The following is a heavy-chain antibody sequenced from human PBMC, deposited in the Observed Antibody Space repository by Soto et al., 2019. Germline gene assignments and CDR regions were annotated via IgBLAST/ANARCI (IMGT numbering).Heavy chain of an antibody. D-gene: IGHD1-1*01. V-gene: IGHV3-23*01. J-gene: IGHJ4*02. CDR1: GFIFSSSA. Sequence: PGGSLRLSCVVSGFIFSSSAMNWVRQAPGKGLEWVSTISGSGVSKYYADSVKGRFTISRDNSNNTASLQMNSLRAEDAAVYYCAKDRSTGATIWNVYWGQGTLVTGSS. CDR2: ISGSGVSK. CDR3: AKDRSTGATIWNVY.